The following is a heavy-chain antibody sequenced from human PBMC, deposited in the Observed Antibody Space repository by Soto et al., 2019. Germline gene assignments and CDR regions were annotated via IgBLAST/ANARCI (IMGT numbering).Heavy chain of an antibody. J-gene: IGHJ5*02. CDR3: ARAGRVVIRSAIWYDP. V-gene: IGHV4-34*01. CDR2: INHSGST. CDR1: GGSFRGYY. Sequence: SETLSLTCAVYGGSFRGYYWRWIRQPPGKGREWIVEINHSGSTNYNPSLKSRVTMSVDTSENQFSLELSSVTAADTAVYYGARAGRVVIRSAIWYDPWGQGTLVTVSS. D-gene: IGHD3-22*01.